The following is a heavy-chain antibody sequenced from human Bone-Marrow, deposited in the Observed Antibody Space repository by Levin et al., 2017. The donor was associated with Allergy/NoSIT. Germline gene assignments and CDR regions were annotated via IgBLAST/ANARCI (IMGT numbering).Heavy chain of an antibody. CDR2: ISYDGGNK. V-gene: IGHV3-30-3*01. J-gene: IGHJ4*02. CDR1: GFTFSRYS. D-gene: IGHD6-19*01. CDR3: ARDPRFPVAGEFDY. Sequence: AGGSLRLSCAASGFTFSRYSMHWVRQAPGKGLEWVAVISYDGGNKYYADSVRGRFTISRDNSKSTVYLQMNSLRGEDTAVYYCARDPRFPVAGEFDYWGQGTLVTVSS.